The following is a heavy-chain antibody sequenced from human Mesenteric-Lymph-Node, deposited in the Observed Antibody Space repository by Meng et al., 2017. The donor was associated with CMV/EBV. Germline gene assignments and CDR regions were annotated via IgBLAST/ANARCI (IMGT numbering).Heavy chain of an antibody. D-gene: IGHD1-26*01. CDR3: ARVMVGGSSSHV. CDR2: ISGSGGGT. J-gene: IGHJ4*02. Sequence: GESLKISCAASGFSFSSYVMTWVRQAPGKGLEWVSGISGSGGGTSYADSVEGRLTISRDSSKNTLYLQMNSLRAEDTAVYYCARVMVGGSSSHVWGQGTLVTVSS. CDR1: GFSFSSYV. V-gene: IGHV3-23*01.